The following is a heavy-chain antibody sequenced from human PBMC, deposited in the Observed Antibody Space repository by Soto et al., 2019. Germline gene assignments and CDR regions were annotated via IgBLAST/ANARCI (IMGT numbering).Heavy chain of an antibody. Sequence: ASVKVSCKASGYTFTSYYMHWVRQAPGQGLEWMGIINPSGGSTSYAQKFQGRVTMTRDTSTSTVYMELSSLRSEDTAVYYCASLGVVRYFDSYFPRALYGMYVWGQGTTVPVSS. CDR1: GYTFTSYY. D-gene: IGHD3-9*01. CDR2: INPSGGST. CDR3: ASLGVVRYFDSYFPRALYGMYV. J-gene: IGHJ6*02. V-gene: IGHV1-46*03.